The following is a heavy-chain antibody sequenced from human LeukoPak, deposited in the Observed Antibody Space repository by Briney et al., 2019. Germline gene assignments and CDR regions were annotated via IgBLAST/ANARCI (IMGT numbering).Heavy chain of an antibody. J-gene: IGHJ4*02. CDR2: IYYSGST. D-gene: IGHD6-6*01. Sequence: SETLSLTCTVSGGSISSYYWSWIRQPPGKGLEWIGYIYYSGSTNYNPSLKSRVTISVDTSKNQFSLKLSSVTAADTAVYYCARRRSSAQEYWGQGTLVTVSS. CDR1: GGSISSYY. CDR3: ARRRSSAQEY. V-gene: IGHV4-59*12.